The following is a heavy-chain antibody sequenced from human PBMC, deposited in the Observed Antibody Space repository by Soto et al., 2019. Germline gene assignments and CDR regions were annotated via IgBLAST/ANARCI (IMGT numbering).Heavy chain of an antibody. Sequence: QVQLVQSGPEVKKPGASVKVSCKASGYSFHNFGIIWVRQAPGQGLEWMGWISGQIAKTNYAQKFHGKVPMTTDTSTSTAYMALNTLTSDDTAMYYCARGPPSGSFSLTPRYWGQGTLVTVSS. V-gene: IGHV1-18*04. CDR1: GYSFHNFG. CDR2: ISGQIAKT. CDR3: ARGPPSGSFSLTPRY. J-gene: IGHJ4*02. D-gene: IGHD1-26*01.